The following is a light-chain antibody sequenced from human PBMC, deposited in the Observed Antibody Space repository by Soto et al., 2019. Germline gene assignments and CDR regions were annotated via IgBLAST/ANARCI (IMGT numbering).Light chain of an antibody. CDR3: QQYNDYSWT. CDR2: KAS. V-gene: IGKV1-5*03. CDR1: QSIGIW. Sequence: IQMTQSPSTLSASVGDRVAITCRASQSIGIWLAWYQKKPGKAPRFLIYKASTLQTGDPSRFSGSGSGTEFTLPISSLQPDDFATYYCQQYNDYSWTFGQGTKVEIK. J-gene: IGKJ1*01.